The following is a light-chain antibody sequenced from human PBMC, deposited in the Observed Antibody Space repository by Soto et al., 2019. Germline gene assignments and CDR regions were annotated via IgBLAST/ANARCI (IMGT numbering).Light chain of an antibody. Sequence: QSALTQPPSESGSPGQSVTISCTGTSSDVGGYNYVSWYQQHPGKAPQLVIYGVNKRASGVPDRFSGSKSGNTASLTVSGLQAEDEADYYCSSYAGSNILYVFGTGTKVTVL. CDR3: SSYAGSNILYV. V-gene: IGLV2-8*01. J-gene: IGLJ1*01. CDR2: GVN. CDR1: SSDVGGYNY.